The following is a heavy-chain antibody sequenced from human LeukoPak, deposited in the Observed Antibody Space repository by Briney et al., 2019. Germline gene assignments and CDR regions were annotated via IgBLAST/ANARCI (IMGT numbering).Heavy chain of an antibody. D-gene: IGHD6-13*01. J-gene: IGHJ4*02. CDR1: GFTFDDYD. CDR3: VKDRGSSWHSFDY. CDR2: VYWNSGSV. V-gene: IGHV3-9*01. Sequence: GGSLRLSCTASGFTFDDYDMHWVRQAPGKGLEWVSGVYWNSGSVDYADAVKGRFTISRDTAKNSLYLQMNRLRPEDAVLYFCVKDRGSSWHSFDYWGQGILVTVSS.